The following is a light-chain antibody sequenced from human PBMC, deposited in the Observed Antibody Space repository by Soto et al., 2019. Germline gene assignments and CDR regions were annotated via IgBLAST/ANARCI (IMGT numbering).Light chain of an antibody. Sequence: DIQMTQSPSTLSASVGDRVTITCRASQSISNWLAWYQQKPGKAPKLLICDASSLQSGVPSRFSGSGSWTEFTVTIRSLQPDVCASYYCHQYQIHSFTFGKGTQLQI. CDR1: QSISNW. CDR2: DAS. J-gene: IGKJ2*01. CDR3: HQYQIHSFT. V-gene: IGKV1-5*01.